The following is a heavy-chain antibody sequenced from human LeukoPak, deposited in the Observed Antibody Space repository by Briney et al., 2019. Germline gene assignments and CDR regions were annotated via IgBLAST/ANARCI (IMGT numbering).Heavy chain of an antibody. CDR2: IGVGGTP. J-gene: IGHJ4*02. CDR3: ATAYGETTYYHVY. Sequence: PGGSLRLSCAASGFTFNKYAFTWVRQAPGKGLDWVSSIGVGGTPYYADSVKGRFTISRDNSRNTVYLQMNSLRADDTAVYYCATAYGETTYYHVYRGQGTLVTVSS. V-gene: IGHV3-23*01. D-gene: IGHD4/OR15-4a*01. CDR1: GFTFNKYA.